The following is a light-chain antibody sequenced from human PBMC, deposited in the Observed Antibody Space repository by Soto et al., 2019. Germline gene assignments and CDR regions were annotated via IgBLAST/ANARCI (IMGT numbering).Light chain of an antibody. Sequence: DIQMTQSPSSLSASVEDRVTITCRASQSISSYLNWYQQKPGKAPKLLIYAASSLQSGVPSRSCASVSGTDFTLTIGRLQPEDFATYHCQQSYTTPRTFGQGTKMEIK. CDR3: QQSYTTPRT. V-gene: IGKV1-39*01. CDR2: AAS. J-gene: IGKJ2*01. CDR1: QSISSY.